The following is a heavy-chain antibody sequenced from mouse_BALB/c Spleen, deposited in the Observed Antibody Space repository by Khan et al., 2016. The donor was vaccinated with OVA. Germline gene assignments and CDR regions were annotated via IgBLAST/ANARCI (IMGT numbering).Heavy chain of an antibody. Sequence: QVQLKQSGPGLVAPSQNLSITCTVSGFSLTDYGVSWIRQPPGKGLEWLGVIWGGGTTYYNSALKSRLSIRKDNSKSQVFLKMNSLQTDDTAMYYCAKGLLSYYFALDYWGQGTSVTVSS. CDR2: IWGGGTT. CDR1: GFSLTDYG. D-gene: IGHD1-1*01. V-gene: IGHV2-6-5*01. CDR3: AKGLLSYYFALDY. J-gene: IGHJ4*01.